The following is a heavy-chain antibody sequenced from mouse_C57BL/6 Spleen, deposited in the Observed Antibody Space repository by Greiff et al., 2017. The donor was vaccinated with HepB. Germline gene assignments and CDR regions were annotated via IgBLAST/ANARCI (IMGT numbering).Heavy chain of an antibody. V-gene: IGHV3-6*01. J-gene: IGHJ2*01. Sequence: DVKLQESGPGLVKPSQSLSLTCSVTGYSITSGYYWNWIRQFPGNKLEWMGYISYDGSNNYNPSLKNRISITRDTSKNQFFLKLNSVTTEDTATYYCARERVYYGSSYDFDYWGQGTTLTVSS. D-gene: IGHD1-1*01. CDR3: ARERVYYGSSYDFDY. CDR2: ISYDGSN. CDR1: GYSITSGYY.